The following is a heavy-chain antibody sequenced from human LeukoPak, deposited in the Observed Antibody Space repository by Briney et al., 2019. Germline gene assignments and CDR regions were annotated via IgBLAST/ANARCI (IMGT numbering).Heavy chain of an antibody. CDR1: GFTFSSYS. CDR2: ISSSSYI. J-gene: IGHJ4*02. D-gene: IGHD4-17*01. Sequence: GGSLRLSCAASGFTFSSYSMNWVRQAPGKGLEWVSSISSSSYIYYADSVKGRLTISRDNAKNSLYLQMNSLRAEDTAVYYCATTPRAMTTVTTGYWGQGTLVTVSS. V-gene: IGHV3-21*01. CDR3: ATTPRAMTTVTTGY.